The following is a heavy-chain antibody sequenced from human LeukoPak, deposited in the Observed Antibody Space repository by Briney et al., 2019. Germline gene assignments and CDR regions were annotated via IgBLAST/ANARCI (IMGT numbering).Heavy chain of an antibody. CDR2: IYPDDSDT. CDR1: GYSFTTYW. Sequence: GESLKISCKGSGYSFTTYWIGWVRQMPGKGLEWMGIIYPDDSDTRYSPSFQGQVAISADKSVRTAYLQWSSLKASDTAMYYCARPNITSYYDSRGYDAFDVWGQGTMVTVSS. CDR3: ARPNITSYYDSRGYDAFDV. J-gene: IGHJ3*01. V-gene: IGHV5-51*01. D-gene: IGHD3-22*01.